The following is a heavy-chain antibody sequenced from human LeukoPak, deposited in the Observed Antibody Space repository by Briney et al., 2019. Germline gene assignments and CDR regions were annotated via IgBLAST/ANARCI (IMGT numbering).Heavy chain of an antibody. J-gene: IGHJ6*03. CDR3: ARLGWQQLRLYYYYYMDV. CDR2: INHSGST. Sequence: SETLSLTCAVYGGSFSGYYWSWIRQPPGKGLEWIGEINHSGSTNYNPSLKSRVTISVDTSKNQFSLKLSSVTAADTAVYYCARLGWQQLRLYYYYYMDVWGKGTTVTISS. CDR1: GGSFSGYY. V-gene: IGHV4-34*01. D-gene: IGHD6-13*01.